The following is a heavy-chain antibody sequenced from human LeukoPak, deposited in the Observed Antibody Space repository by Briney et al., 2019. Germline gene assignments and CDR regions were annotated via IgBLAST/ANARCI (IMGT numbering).Heavy chain of an antibody. D-gene: IGHD4-17*01. CDR1: GGSISSYY. CDR2: IYHSGST. V-gene: IGHV4-59*01. CDR3: VRSKSGTYGWFDP. J-gene: IGHJ5*02. Sequence: SETLSLTCTVSGGSISSYYWSWIRQPPGKGLEWIGFIYHSGSTNYNPSLKSRVTISVDTSKNEFSLKLSSVAAADTAVYYCVRSKSGTYGWFDPWGQGTLVTVSS.